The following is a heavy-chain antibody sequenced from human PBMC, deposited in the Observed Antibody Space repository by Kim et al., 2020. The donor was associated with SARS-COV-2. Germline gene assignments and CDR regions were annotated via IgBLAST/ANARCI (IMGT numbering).Heavy chain of an antibody. CDR2: ISYDGSNK. Sequence: GGSLRLSCAASGFTFSSYAMHWVRQAPGKGLEWVAVISYDGSNKYYADSVKGRFTISRDNSKNTLYLQMNSLRAEDTAVYYCARSRRLSQPYFDYWGQGT. D-gene: IGHD3-16*02. CDR1: GFTFSSYA. V-gene: IGHV3-30-3*01. CDR3: ARSRRLSQPYFDY. J-gene: IGHJ4*02.